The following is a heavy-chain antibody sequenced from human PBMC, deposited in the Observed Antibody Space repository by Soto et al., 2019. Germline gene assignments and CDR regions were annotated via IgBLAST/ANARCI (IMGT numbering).Heavy chain of an antibody. V-gene: IGHV4-61*08. CDR1: GGSVSSGGYY. CDR2: IYYSGST. J-gene: IGHJ4*02. D-gene: IGHD3-22*01. Sequence: SETLSLTCTVSGGSVSSGGYYWSWIRQPPGKGLEWIGYIYYSGSTNYNPSLKSRVTISVDTSKNQFSLKLSSVTAADTAVYYCARGDVVVIGYWGQGTLVTVSS. CDR3: ARGDVVVIGY.